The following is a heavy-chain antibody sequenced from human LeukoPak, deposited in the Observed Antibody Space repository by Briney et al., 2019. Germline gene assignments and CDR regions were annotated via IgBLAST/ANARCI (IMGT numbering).Heavy chain of an antibody. J-gene: IGHJ4*02. CDR3: ARLTMVRGVIHFDY. CDR2: IYSGGST. Sequence: GGSLRLSCAASGFTVSSNYMSWVRQAPGKGLEWVSVIYSGGSTYYADSVKGRFTISRDNSKNTLYLQMNSLRAEDTAVYYCARLTMVRGVIHFDYWGQGTLVTVSS. D-gene: IGHD3-10*01. CDR1: GFTVSSNY. V-gene: IGHV3-53*01.